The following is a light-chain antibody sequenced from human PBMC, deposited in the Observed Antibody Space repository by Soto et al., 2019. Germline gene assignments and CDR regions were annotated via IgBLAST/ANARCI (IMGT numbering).Light chain of an antibody. CDR1: QSVRNNY. CDR3: QQRSNWPPIT. J-gene: IGKJ5*01. Sequence: EIVLTQSPGTLSLSPGERATLSCRASQSVRNNYLAWYQQKPGQAPRLLIYGASTRAAGIPARFSGSGSGTDFTLTINSLEPEDFAVYYCQQRSNWPPITFGQGTRLEIK. V-gene: IGKV3-11*01. CDR2: GAS.